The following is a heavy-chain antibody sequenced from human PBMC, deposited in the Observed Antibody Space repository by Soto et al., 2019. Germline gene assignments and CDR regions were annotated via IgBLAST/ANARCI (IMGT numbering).Heavy chain of an antibody. CDR1: GFTFSSYS. V-gene: IGHV3-21*01. J-gene: IGHJ4*02. CDR2: ISSSSSYI. D-gene: IGHD6-19*01. CDR3: ARARSDEGLEQWLAPTDY. Sequence: GGSLRLSCAASGFTFSSYSMNWVRQAPGKGLEWVSSISSSSSYIYYADSVKGRFTISRDNAKNSLYLQMNSLRAEDTAVYYCARARSDEGLEQWLAPTDYWGQGTLVTVSS.